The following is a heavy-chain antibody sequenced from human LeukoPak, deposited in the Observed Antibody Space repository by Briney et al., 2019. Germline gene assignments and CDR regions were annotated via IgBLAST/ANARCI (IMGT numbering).Heavy chain of an antibody. Sequence: GGSLRLSCVASGFTFSTSAMSWVRQAPGKGLEWVAAISGSIIGIYYADSVRGRFTISRDNSKNTLYLQMNSLRAEDTAVYYCAKGNAAAGLIFDYWGQGTLVTVSS. V-gene: IGHV3-23*01. J-gene: IGHJ4*02. CDR3: AKGNAAAGLIFDY. D-gene: IGHD6-13*01. CDR1: GFTFSTSA. CDR2: ISGSIIGI.